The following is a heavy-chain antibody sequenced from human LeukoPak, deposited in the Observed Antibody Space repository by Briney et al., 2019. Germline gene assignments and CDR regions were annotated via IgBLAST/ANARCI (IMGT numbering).Heavy chain of an antibody. J-gene: IGHJ6*04. CDR1: GFTFSNYY. CDR3: AELGITMIGGV. D-gene: IGHD3-10*02. Sequence: GGSLRLSCAPSGFTFSNYYMHWVRQAPGKGLEWVSYISSSGSTIYYADSVKGRFTISRDNAKNSLYLQMNSLRAENTAVYYCAELGITMIGGVWGKGTTVTISS. CDR2: ISSSGSTI. V-gene: IGHV3-11*04.